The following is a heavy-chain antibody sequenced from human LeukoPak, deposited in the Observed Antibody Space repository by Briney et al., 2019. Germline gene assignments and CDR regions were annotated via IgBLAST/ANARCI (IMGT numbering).Heavy chain of an antibody. D-gene: IGHD5-18*01. CDR1: GFTFSSYS. CDR2: ISSSSSYI. J-gene: IGHJ5*02. V-gene: IGHV3-21*01. Sequence: GGSLRLSCAASGFTFSSYSMNWVRQAPGKGLEWVSSISSSSSYIYYADSVKGRFTISRDNAKNSLYLQMNSLRAEDTAVYYCARETSTAMAVIDPWGQGTLVTVSS. CDR3: ARETSTAMAVIDP.